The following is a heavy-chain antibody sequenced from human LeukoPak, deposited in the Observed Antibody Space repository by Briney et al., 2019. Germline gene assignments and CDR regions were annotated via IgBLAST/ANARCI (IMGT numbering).Heavy chain of an antibody. D-gene: IGHD1-26*01. CDR1: GFTFSSYG. Sequence: GGSLRLSCAASGFTFSSYGMHWVRKAPGKGLEGVAFIRYDGSNKYYADSVKGRFTISRDNSKNTLNRQMNSLRPEDTAVYYCAKDVSGSYFFYYWGPGTLVTVSS. J-gene: IGHJ4*02. CDR3: AKDVSGSYFFYY. V-gene: IGHV3-30*02. CDR2: IRYDGSNK.